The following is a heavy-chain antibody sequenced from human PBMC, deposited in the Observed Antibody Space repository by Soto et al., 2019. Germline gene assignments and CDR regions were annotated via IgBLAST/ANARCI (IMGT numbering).Heavy chain of an antibody. V-gene: IGHV3-30*03. Sequence: GWSLRLSCAASVFTFISYGMHWVRQAPGKGLEWVAVISYDGSNKYYADSVKGRFTISRDNSKNTLYLQMNSLRAEDTAVYYCARGPIAVAGKKGAPVDYWGQGTLVTVSS. CDR3: ARGPIAVAGKKGAPVDY. J-gene: IGHJ4*02. CDR1: VFTFISYG. CDR2: ISYDGSNK. D-gene: IGHD6-19*01.